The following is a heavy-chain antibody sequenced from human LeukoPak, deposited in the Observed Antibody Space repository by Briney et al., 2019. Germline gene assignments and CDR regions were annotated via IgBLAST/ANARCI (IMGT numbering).Heavy chain of an antibody. CDR3: ATLWFGDSVLPGAFDI. CDR1: GGSISSYY. CDR2: IYYSGST. Sequence: SETLSLTCTVSGGSISSYYWSWIRQPPGKGLEWIGYIYYSGSTNYNPSLKSRVTISVDTSENQFSLKLSSVTAADTAVYYCATLWFGDSVLPGAFDIWGQGTMVTVSS. D-gene: IGHD3-10*01. J-gene: IGHJ3*02. V-gene: IGHV4-59*08.